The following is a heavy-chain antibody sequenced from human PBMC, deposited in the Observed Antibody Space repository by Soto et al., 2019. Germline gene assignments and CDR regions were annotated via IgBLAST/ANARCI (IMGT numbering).Heavy chain of an antibody. V-gene: IGHV4-61*01. CDR2: IYYSGST. CDR1: GGSVSSGNYY. J-gene: IGHJ4*02. CDR3: ARDGGYSGFDY. Sequence: PSETLSLTCTVSGGSVSSGNYYWSWIRQPPGKGLEWIGYIYYSGSTNYNPSLKSRVTISVDTSKNQFSLKLSSVTAADTAVYYCARDGGYSGFDYWGQGTLVTVSS. D-gene: IGHD3-10*01.